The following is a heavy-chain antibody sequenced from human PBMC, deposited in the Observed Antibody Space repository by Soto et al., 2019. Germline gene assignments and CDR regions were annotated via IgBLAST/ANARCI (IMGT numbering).Heavy chain of an antibody. J-gene: IGHJ6*02. CDR1: GDTFSSYA. Sequence: QVQLVQSGAELKKTGSSVKVSCRASGDTFSSYAVNWVRQAPGRGLEWMGRIITVLGTTDYAQNFQGRVTITAEKSTNTADMELSSLRSEDTAVYYCARRRYCGYDCYHKHYYGMDVWGQGTTVTVAS. CDR2: IITVLGTT. CDR3: ARRRYCGYDCYHKHYYGMDV. D-gene: IGHD2-21*01. V-gene: IGHV1-69*08.